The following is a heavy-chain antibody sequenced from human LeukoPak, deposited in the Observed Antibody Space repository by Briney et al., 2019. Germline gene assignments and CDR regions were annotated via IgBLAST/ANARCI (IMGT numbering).Heavy chain of an antibody. V-gene: IGHV4-39*01. D-gene: IGHD1-26*01. J-gene: IGHJ4*02. CDR1: GGSISSSSYY. Sequence: SETLSLTCTVSGGSISSSSYYWGWIRQPPGKGLEWIGSIYYSGSTYYNPSLNSRPTISVDTSKTQFSLKLSSVPAADTAVYYCASLAYHSGSYRSHDYWGQGTLVTVSS. CDR3: ASLAYHSGSYRSHDY. CDR2: IYYSGST.